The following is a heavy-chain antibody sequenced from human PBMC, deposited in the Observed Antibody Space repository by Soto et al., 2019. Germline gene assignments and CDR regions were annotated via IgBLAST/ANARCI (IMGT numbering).Heavy chain of an antibody. J-gene: IGHJ6*02. CDR2: IYYSGST. CDR3: ARVVVVPAAILGASYYYYYGMDV. CDR1: GGSISSYY. D-gene: IGHD2-2*02. Sequence: SETLSLTCTVSGGSISSYYWSWIRQPPGKGLEWIGYIYYSGSTNYNPSLKSRVTISVDTSKNQFSLKLSSVTAADTAVYYCARVVVVPAAILGASYYYYYGMDVWGQGTTVTVSS. V-gene: IGHV4-59*01.